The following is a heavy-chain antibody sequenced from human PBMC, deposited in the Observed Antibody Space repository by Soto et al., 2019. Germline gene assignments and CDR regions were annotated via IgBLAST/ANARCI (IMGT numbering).Heavy chain of an antibody. D-gene: IGHD1-26*01. CDR2: ISYSGST. CDR1: SGSISSGDYY. Sequence: SETLSLTCTVSSGSISSGDYYWSWIRQPPGKGLEWIGYISYSGSTYYNPSLKSRVTISVDTSKNQFSLEVSSVTAADTAVYYCANSQGLSRADSWGRGILVTVSS. J-gene: IGHJ5*01. CDR3: ANSQGLSRADS. V-gene: IGHV4-30-4*01.